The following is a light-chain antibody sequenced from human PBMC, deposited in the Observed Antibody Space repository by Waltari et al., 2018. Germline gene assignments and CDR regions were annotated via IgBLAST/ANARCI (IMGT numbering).Light chain of an antibody. CDR1: QSVSSN. J-gene: IGKJ2*01. V-gene: IGKV3-15*01. CDR2: GAS. CDR3: QQYNNWPPYT. Sequence: ELVMTQSPATLSVSPWASATLSCRGSQSVSSNLAWYQQKPGQAPRLLIFGASTRATGIPAMFSGSGSGTEFTLTISSLQSEDFAVYYCQQYNNWPPYTFGQGTKLEIK.